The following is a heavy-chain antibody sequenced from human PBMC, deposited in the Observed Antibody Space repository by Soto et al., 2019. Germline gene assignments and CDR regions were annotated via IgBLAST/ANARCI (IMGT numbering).Heavy chain of an antibody. CDR1: GDSISNGHW. CDR3: ARVLAGTWGGIDY. CDR2: ISQAATT. Sequence: QVHLQQSGPGLVKPSETLSLTCGVSGDSISNGHWWSWVRQPPGKGLEWVGEISQAATTNYNPSLKSRLTISLDKSKNQFSVELSSVTAADMAVYYWARVLAGTWGGIDYWGQGILVTVSS. V-gene: IGHV4-4*02. J-gene: IGHJ4*02. D-gene: IGHD3-16*01.